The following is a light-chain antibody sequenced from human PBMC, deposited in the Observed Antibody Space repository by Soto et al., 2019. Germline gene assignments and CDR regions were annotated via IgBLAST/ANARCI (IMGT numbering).Light chain of an antibody. CDR1: QDISNY. V-gene: IGKV1-33*01. Sequence: DIQMTQSPSSLSASVGDRVTITCQASQDISNYLNWYQQKPGKAPKLLIYDASNLETGVPSRFSGSGSGTDFTFTISSLQPEDIATYYCQQYDNLLLTFGPGTKVHIK. CDR3: QQYDNLLLT. CDR2: DAS. J-gene: IGKJ3*01.